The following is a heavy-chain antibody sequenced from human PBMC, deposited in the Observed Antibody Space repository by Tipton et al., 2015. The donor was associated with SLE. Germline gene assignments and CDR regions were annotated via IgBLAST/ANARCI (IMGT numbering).Heavy chain of an antibody. D-gene: IGHD1-1*01. V-gene: IGHV4-38-2*02. CDR2: FYHSGDT. CDR1: TYSISTGYY. J-gene: IGHJ6*03. CDR3: ARVPGLERSYYYNYYMDV. Sequence: TLSLTCTVSTYSISTGYYWGWVRQPPGKGLEWIGSFYHSGDTYYNPSLKSRVTMSLDTSKTQFSLRLSSVTAADTAVYYCARVPGLERSYYYNYYMDVWGKGTTVTVSS.